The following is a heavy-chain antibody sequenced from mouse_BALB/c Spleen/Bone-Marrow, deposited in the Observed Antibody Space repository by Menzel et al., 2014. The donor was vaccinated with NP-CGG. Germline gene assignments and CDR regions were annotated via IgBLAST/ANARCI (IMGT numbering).Heavy chain of an antibody. V-gene: IGHV3-6*02. CDR1: GYSITSGYY. Sequence: EVHLVESGPGLVKPPQSLSLTCSVTGYSITSGYYWNWFRQSPGNKLEWMGYISYDGNNNYNPSLKNRISITRDTSKNQFFLNLNSMTTEDTATYYCARRYVWGAGTTVTVSS. CDR3: ARRYV. J-gene: IGHJ1*01. CDR2: ISYDGNN.